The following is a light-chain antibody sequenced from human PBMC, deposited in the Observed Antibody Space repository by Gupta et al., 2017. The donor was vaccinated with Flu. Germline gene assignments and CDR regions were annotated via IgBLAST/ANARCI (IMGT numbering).Light chain of an antibody. J-gene: IGKJ2*03. CDR1: QSISSY. CDR3: QQSYSTPQYS. Sequence: DIQMTQSPSSLSASLGDRVTITCRASQSISSYLNWYQQKPGKAPKLLIYAASSLQSGVPSRFSGSGSGTDFTLTISSLQPEEFATYYCQQSYSTPQYSFGQGTKLEIK. CDR2: AAS. V-gene: IGKV1-39*01.